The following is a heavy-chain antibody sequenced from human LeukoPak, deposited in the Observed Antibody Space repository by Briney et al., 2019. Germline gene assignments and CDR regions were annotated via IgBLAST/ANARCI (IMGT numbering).Heavy chain of an antibody. Sequence: GGSLRLSCVASGFTFSSYAISWVRQAPGKGLEWFSAISGSGGSTYYADSVKGRFTISRDNSKNMLYLQMNSLRGEDTALYYCAKDFYSGSYYYFDYWGQGTLVTVSS. V-gene: IGHV3-23*01. J-gene: IGHJ4*02. D-gene: IGHD1-26*01. CDR1: GFTFSSYA. CDR2: ISGSGGST. CDR3: AKDFYSGSYYYFDY.